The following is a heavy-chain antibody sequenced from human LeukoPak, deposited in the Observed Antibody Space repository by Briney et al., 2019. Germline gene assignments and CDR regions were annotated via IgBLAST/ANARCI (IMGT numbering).Heavy chain of an antibody. D-gene: IGHD6-13*01. CDR2: ISSSGSTI. V-gene: IGHV3-11*01. Sequence: GGSLRLSCAASGFTFCDYYMSWIRQAPGKGLEWVSYISSSGSTIYYADSVKGRFTISRDNAKNSLYLQMNSLRAEDTAVYYCAREIRSWYYFDYWGQGTLVTVSS. CDR3: AREIRSWYYFDY. J-gene: IGHJ4*02. CDR1: GFTFCDYY.